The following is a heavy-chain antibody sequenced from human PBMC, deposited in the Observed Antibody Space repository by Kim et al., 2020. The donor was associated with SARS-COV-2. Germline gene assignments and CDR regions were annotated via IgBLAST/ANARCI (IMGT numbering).Heavy chain of an antibody. V-gene: IGHV3-33*05. CDR2: TSYDGSYQ. CDR1: GFIFSNYG. J-gene: IGHJ4*02. D-gene: IGHD2-15*01. Sequence: GGSLRLSCAASGFIFSNYGMHWVRQAPGKGLEWVALTSYDGSYQYYADSVKGRFTISRDNSKNTMFLQMNSLRAEDTAVYYCARDLIHSAYWGQGTLVTV. CDR3: ARDLIHSAY.